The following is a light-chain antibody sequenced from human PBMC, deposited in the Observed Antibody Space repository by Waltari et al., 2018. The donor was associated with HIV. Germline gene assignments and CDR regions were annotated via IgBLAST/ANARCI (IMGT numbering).Light chain of an antibody. CDR1: SSDVGGYNF. CDR3: CTYAASNVI. V-gene: IGLV2-8*01. Sequence: QSALTQPPSASGSPGQSVTISCTGTSSDVGGYNFVSWYQQHPGKAPKLMIFEVTKRPSGVPDRFSGSKSGNTASLTISGLQAEDEADYYCCTYAASNVIFGGGTKLTVL. CDR2: EVT. J-gene: IGLJ2*01.